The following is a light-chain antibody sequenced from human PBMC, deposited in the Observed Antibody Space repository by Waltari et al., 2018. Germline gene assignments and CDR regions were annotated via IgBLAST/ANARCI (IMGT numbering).Light chain of an antibody. CDR3: QRYNRWPPLT. CDR1: QSIATD. Sequence: EVVMTQSPATPSVSPGERATLSCRASQSIATDLAWYQHKPGQAPRLLIYHASTRATAIPTRFRGSGSGTDFTLTISGLQSEDSAVYYCQRYNRWPPLTFGGGTKVEI. J-gene: IGKJ4*01. CDR2: HAS. V-gene: IGKV3D-15*01.